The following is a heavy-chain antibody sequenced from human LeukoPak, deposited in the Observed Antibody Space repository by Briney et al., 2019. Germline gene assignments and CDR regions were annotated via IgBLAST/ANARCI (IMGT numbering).Heavy chain of an antibody. J-gene: IGHJ4*02. CDR3: ARDPDCSSTSCLSDY. CDR1: GGTFSNYA. D-gene: IGHD2-2*01. CDR2: NIPILGIA. V-gene: IGHV1-69*04. Sequence: ASVKVSCKASGGTFSNYAIRWVRQAPGPGLEWMGRNIPILGIANYAQKFQGRVTITADKSTSTAYMELSSLRSEDTAVYYCARDPDCSSTSCLSDYWGQGTLVTVSS.